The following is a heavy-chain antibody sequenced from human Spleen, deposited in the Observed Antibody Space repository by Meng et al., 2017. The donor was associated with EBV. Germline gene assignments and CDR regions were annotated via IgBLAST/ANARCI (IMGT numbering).Heavy chain of an antibody. V-gene: IGHV4-39*01. CDR2: IYYSGST. Sequence: QLQLQGTGQVLVKPSETMSITCDVPGGSISSSSYFWGWIRQPPGKGLEWIGTIYYSGSTYYNPSLESRVTISVDTSKNQFSLKLSSVTAADTAVYYCARLLYSGYGYPDYWGQGTLVTVSS. J-gene: IGHJ4*02. D-gene: IGHD5-12*01. CDR1: GGSISSSSYF. CDR3: ARLLYSGYGYPDY.